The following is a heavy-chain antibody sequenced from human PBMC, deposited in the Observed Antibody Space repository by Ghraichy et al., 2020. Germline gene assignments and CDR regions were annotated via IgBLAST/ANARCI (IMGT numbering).Heavy chain of an antibody. V-gene: IGHV3-7*04. J-gene: IGHJ4*02. CDR3: ARENWGTLDF. Sequence: GESLNISCEASGFNFGTYWMAWVRQAPGKGLDWVANVRGDGSVAGSVDYVKGRSTFSRDNAKNSLYVQMNSLTDDDTAVYYCARENWGTLDFWGQGALVTVSS. CDR1: GFNFGTYW. CDR2: VRGDGSVA. D-gene: IGHD7-27*01.